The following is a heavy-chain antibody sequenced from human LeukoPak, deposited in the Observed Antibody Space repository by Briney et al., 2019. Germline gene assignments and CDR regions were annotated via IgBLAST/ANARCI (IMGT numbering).Heavy chain of an antibody. CDR1: GFTVSSNY. V-gene: IGHV3-53*01. CDR2: IYSGGST. J-gene: IGHJ4*02. D-gene: IGHD3-3*01. Sequence: PGGSLRLSCAASGFTVSSNYMSWVRQAPGKGLEWVSVIYSGGSTYYADSVKGRFTISRDNSKNTLYLQMNSLRAEDTAVYYCAKDHLAARSLFFFDYWGQGTLVTVSS. CDR3: AKDHLAARSLFFFDY.